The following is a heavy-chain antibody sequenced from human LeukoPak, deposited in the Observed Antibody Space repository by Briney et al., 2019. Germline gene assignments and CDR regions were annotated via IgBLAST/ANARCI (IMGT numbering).Heavy chain of an antibody. CDR3: ATSYSIPYDY. CDR2: ISAYNGNT. Sequence: ASVKVSCKASGYTFTSYDINWVRQAPGQGLEWMGWISAYNGNTNYAQKLQGRVTMTTDTSTTTAYMELRSLRSDDTAVYYCATSYSIPYDYWGQGTLVTVSS. V-gene: IGHV1-18*01. CDR1: GYTFTSYD. D-gene: IGHD3-3*02. J-gene: IGHJ4*02.